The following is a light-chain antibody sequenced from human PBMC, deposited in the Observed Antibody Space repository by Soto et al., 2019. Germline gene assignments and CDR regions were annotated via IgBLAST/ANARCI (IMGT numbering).Light chain of an antibody. CDR2: DAS. Sequence: DIQMTQSPSTLAASVGDRVTITCRASQSISSWLAWYQQKPGKDPKLLIYDASSLESGVPSRFSGSGSGTEFTLTISSLQPDDFATYYCQQYNSYSSYTCGHGTKLDLK. J-gene: IGKJ2*01. V-gene: IGKV1-5*01. CDR3: QQYNSYSSYT. CDR1: QSISSW.